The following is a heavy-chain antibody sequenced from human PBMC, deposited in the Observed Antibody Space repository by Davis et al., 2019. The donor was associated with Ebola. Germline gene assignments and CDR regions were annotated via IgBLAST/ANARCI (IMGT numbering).Heavy chain of an antibody. CDR1: GYTFTSYY. Sequence: ASVKVSCKASGYTFTSYYMHWVRQAPGQGLEWMGIINPSGGSTSYAQKFQGRVTMTRDTSTSTVYMERSSLRSDDTAVYYCARDMGMVQEANWFDPWGQGTLVTVSS. V-gene: IGHV1-46*01. D-gene: IGHD3-10*01. J-gene: IGHJ5*02. CDR3: ARDMGMVQEANWFDP. CDR2: INPSGGST.